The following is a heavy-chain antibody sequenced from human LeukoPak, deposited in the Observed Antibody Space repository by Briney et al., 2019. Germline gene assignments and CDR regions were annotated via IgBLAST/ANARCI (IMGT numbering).Heavy chain of an antibody. D-gene: IGHD3-22*01. CDR2: ISYDGSNK. CDR3: AKNRDRGVPTYYYDSSGSSHFDL. Sequence: HPGGSLRLSCAASGFTFSSYGMHWVRQAPGKGLEWVAVISYDGSNKYYADSVKGRFTISRDNSKNTLYLQMNSLRTEDTAVYYCAKNRDRGVPTYYYDSSGSSHFDLWGRGTLVTVSS. V-gene: IGHV3-30*18. J-gene: IGHJ2*01. CDR1: GFTFSSYG.